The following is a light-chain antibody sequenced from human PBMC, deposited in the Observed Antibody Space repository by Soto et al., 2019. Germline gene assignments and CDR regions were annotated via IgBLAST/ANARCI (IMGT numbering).Light chain of an antibody. J-gene: IGLJ2*01. Sequence: QSVLTQPASVSGSPGQSITISCTGTSSDVGGYNYVSWYQQHPGKAPKLMIYEVSNRPSGVSNRFSGSKSGNTASLTISGLQAEDEADYYCSSYTSSSTPNVAFGGGTKLTVL. CDR2: EVS. V-gene: IGLV2-14*01. CDR3: SSYTSSSTPNVA. CDR1: SSDVGGYNY.